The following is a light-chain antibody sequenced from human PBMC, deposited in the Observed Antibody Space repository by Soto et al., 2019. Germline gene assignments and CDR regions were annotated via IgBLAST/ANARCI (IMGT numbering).Light chain of an antibody. CDR1: QTVSSSF. J-gene: IGKJ1*01. Sequence: EIVLTQSPGTLSLSPGERATLSCRSSQTVSSSFLAWYQQTPGQAPRLLIYAASSTATGIPDRFSGSGSGTDFTLTISRLEPEDFAVYYCQQYGNSPQTFGQGTKVDIK. CDR2: AAS. V-gene: IGKV3-20*01. CDR3: QQYGNSPQT.